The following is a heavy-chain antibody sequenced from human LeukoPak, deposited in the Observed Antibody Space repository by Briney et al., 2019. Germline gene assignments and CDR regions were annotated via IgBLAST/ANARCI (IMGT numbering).Heavy chain of an antibody. CDR2: INPNSGGT. CDR3: ARDLYGGTSATFDY. J-gene: IGHJ4*02. Sequence: ASVKVSCKASGYTFTGYYMHWVRQAPGQGLEWMGWINPNSGGTYHAQKFQGRVTMTSDTSISTAYMELSRLRSDNTAVYYCARDLYGGTSATFDYWGQGTLVTVSS. V-gene: IGHV1-2*02. D-gene: IGHD4-23*01. CDR1: GYTFTGYY.